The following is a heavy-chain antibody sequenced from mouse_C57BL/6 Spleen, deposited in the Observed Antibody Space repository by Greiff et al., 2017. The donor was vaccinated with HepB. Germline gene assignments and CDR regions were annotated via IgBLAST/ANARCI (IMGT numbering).Heavy chain of an antibody. V-gene: IGHV1-61*01. CDR1: GYTFTSYW. CDR3: ARFHDGYYPFDY. Sequence: QVQLQQPGAELVRPGSSVKLSCKASGYTFTSYWMDWVKQRPGQGLEWIGNIYPSDSETHYNQKFKDKATLTVDKSSSTAYMQLSSLTSEDSAVYYCARFHDGYYPFDYWGQGTTLTVSS. CDR2: IYPSDSET. D-gene: IGHD2-3*01. J-gene: IGHJ2*01.